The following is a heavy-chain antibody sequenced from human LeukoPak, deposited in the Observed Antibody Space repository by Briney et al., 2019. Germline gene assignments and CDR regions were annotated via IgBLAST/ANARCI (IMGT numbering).Heavy chain of an antibody. CDR3: GRGVRYCTSTTCTPDY. V-gene: IGHV3-21*01. CDR2: ISSSSNYI. Sequence: PGGSLRLSCAASGFTLSIYSMNWVRQAPGKGLEWVSSISSSSNYIYYADSVKGRFTISRDNAKNSLYLQMNSLRAEDTAVYYCGRGVRYCTSTTCTPDYWGQGTLVTVSS. J-gene: IGHJ4*02. D-gene: IGHD2-2*01. CDR1: GFTLSIYS.